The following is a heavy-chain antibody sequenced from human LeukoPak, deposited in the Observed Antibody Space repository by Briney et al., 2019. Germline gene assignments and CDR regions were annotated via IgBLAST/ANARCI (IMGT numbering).Heavy chain of an antibody. Sequence: SETLSLTCTVSGGSISSSSYYWGWIRQPPGKGLEWIGSIYYSGSTYYNPSLKSRVTISVDTSKNQFSLKLSSVTAADTAVYYCARQTATYYDFWSGYYKPFDYWGQGTLVTVSS. CDR1: GGSISSSSYY. J-gene: IGHJ4*02. V-gene: IGHV4-39*01. CDR3: ARQTATYYDFWSGYYKPFDY. CDR2: IYYSGST. D-gene: IGHD3-3*01.